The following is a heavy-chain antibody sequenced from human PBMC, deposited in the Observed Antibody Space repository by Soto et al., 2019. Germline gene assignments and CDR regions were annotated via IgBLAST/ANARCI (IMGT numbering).Heavy chain of an antibody. CDR1: GGSISSYY. V-gene: IGHV4-59*01. CDR3: ARGGSWSGSPPDGPHSYDPALYFDY. CDR2: IYYSGST. D-gene: IGHD3-3*01. Sequence: PSETLSLTCTVSGGSISSYYWSWIRQPPGKGLEWIGYIYYSGSTNYNPSLKSRVTISVDTSKNQFSLRLSSVTAADTAVYYCARGGSWSGSPPDGPHSYDPALYFDYWGQGTLVTVSS. J-gene: IGHJ4*02.